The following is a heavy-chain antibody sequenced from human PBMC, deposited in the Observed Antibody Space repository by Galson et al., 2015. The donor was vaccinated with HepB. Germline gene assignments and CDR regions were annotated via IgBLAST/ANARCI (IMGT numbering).Heavy chain of an antibody. D-gene: IGHD3-10*01. CDR1: GGSISSSY. CDR3: AKDRDGSGRYFDY. V-gene: IGHV4-59*01. Sequence: ETLSLTCTVSGGSISSSYWNWIRQPPGKGLEWIGYVHYRGSTNYNPSLKSRVTISVDTSKNQFSLTLSSVTAADTAVYFCAKDRDGSGRYFDYWGQGALVSVSS. CDR2: VHYRGST. J-gene: IGHJ4*02.